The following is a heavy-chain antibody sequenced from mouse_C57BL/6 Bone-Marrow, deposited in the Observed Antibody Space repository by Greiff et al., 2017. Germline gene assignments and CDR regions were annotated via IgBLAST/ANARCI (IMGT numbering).Heavy chain of an antibody. CDR1: GFTFSSYG. CDR2: ISSGGSYT. D-gene: IGHD2-2*01. CDR3: ARQGYAWFAY. V-gene: IGHV5-6*02. Sequence: DVMLVESGGDLVKPGGSLKLSCAASGFTFSSYGMSWVRQTPDKRLEWVATISSGGSYTYYPDSVKGRFTISRDNAKNTLYLQMSSLKSEDTAMYDCARQGYAWFAYWGQGTLVTVSA. J-gene: IGHJ3*01.